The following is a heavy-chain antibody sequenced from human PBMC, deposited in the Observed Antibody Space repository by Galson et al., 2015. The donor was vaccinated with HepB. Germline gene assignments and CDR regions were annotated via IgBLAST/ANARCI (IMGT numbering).Heavy chain of an antibody. D-gene: IGHD6-13*01. CDR2: INPRGGST. CDR1: GYTFSSHY. CDR3: ARDLGIAVAASLWDYYGMDV. Sequence: SVKVSCKASGYTFSSHYMHWVRQAPGQGLEWMGIINPRGGSTISAQKFQGRVTMTRDTSTSTLYMELSSLRSEDTAVYYCARDLGIAVAASLWDYYGMDVWGQGTTVTVSS. V-gene: IGHV1-46*01. J-gene: IGHJ6*02.